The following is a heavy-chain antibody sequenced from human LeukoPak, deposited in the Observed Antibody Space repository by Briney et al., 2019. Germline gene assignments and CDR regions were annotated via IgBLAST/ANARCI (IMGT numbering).Heavy chain of an antibody. D-gene: IGHD6-13*01. Sequence: PSETLSLTCTVSGGSISSSSYYWGWIRQPPGKGLESIGSIYYSGSTYHNPSLKSRVTISVDTSKNQFSLRLSSVTAADTAVYYCARRGGSSWSSYNWFDPWGQGTQVTVSS. CDR2: IYYSGST. J-gene: IGHJ5*02. CDR1: GGSISSSSYY. CDR3: ARRGGSSWSSYNWFDP. V-gene: IGHV4-39*01.